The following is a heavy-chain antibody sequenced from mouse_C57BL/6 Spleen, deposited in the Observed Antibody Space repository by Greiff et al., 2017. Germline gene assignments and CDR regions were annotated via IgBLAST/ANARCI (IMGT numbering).Heavy chain of an antibody. J-gene: IGHJ2*01. CDR2: IYPGNGDT. CDR1: GYTFTSYN. CDR3: SREDYSNPGY. D-gene: IGHD2-5*01. Sequence: LQESGAELVRPGASVKMSCKASGYTFTSYNMHWVKQTPRQGLEWIGAIYPGNGDTSYNQKFKDKATLTVDKASSTAYMQLSSLTSEDSAVYYCSREDYSNPGYWGQGTTLTVSS. V-gene: IGHV1-12*01.